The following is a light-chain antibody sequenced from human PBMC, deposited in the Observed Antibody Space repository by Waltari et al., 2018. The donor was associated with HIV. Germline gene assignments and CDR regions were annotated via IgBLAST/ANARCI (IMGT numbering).Light chain of an antibody. CDR2: KAS. CDR1: QSIKAW. J-gene: IGKJ1*01. CDR3: QQYNPYPWT. V-gene: IGKV1-5*03. Sequence: EIQMTQSPSTLPAFVGDRVTITCRASQSIKAWLAWYQQKPGKAPKLLIYKASTLEIGVPSRFSGSGSWTEFTLTISSLQPDDFATYYCQQYNPYPWTFGQGTKVEVK.